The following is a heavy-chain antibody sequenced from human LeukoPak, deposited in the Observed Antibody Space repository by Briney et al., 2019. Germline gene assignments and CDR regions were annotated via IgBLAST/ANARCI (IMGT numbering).Heavy chain of an antibody. CDR3: ARRSVSGSPDAFDI. CDR2: INPNIGGR. Sequence: ASVKVSCKSSGYTFTGYYMHLVRQAPGQGLEWMGWINPNIGGRNYAQKFQGRVTMTRDTSISTAYMELSRLRSDDTAVYYCARRSVSGSPDAFDIWGQGTMVTVSS. V-gene: IGHV1-2*02. J-gene: IGHJ3*02. CDR1: GYTFTGYY. D-gene: IGHD1-26*01.